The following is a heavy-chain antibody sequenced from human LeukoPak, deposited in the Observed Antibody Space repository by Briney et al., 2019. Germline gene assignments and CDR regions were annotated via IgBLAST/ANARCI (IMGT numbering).Heavy chain of an antibody. CDR1: GGSIGSSTYY. CDR3: AKGVVRGGHFDY. Sequence: SETLSLTCTVSGGSIGSSTYYWAWIRQAPGKGLEWIGSTYYSGGTYYDPSLKSRVTISVDTSKNQLSLKLTSVTAVDTAVYYCAKGVVRGGHFDYWGQGTLVTVSS. CDR2: TYYSGGT. J-gene: IGHJ4*02. D-gene: IGHD3-3*01. V-gene: IGHV4-39*01.